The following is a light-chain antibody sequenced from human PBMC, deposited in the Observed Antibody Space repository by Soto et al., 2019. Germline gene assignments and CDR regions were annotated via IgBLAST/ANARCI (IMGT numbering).Light chain of an antibody. CDR3: NSYTSSSTHV. CDR2: EVG. Sequence: QSVLTQPASVSGSPGQSITISCTGSSSDVGGHNHVSWYQQHPGKAPKLIIYEVGNRPSGVSNRFSGSKSGNTASLTISGFQAEDEAYYYCNSYTSSSTHVFGTGTKVTVL. CDR1: SSDVGGHNH. V-gene: IGLV2-14*01. J-gene: IGLJ1*01.